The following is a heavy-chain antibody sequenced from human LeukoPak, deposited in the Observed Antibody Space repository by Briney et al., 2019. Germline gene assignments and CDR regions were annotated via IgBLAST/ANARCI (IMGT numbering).Heavy chain of an antibody. V-gene: IGHV3-48*03. CDR3: ARDRIVRGVITTDY. Sequence: GGSLRLSCAASGFTFSNYEMNWVRQAPGKGLEWLSYISSSGSTMYYSDSVKGRLTISRDNTKNSLYLQMNSLRAEDTAFYYCARDRIVRGVITTDYWGQGTLVTVSS. J-gene: IGHJ4*02. CDR2: ISSSGSTM. CDR1: GFTFSNYE. D-gene: IGHD3-10*02.